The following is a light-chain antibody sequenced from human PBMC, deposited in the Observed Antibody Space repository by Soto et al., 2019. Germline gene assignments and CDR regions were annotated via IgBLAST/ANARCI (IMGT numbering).Light chain of an antibody. J-gene: IGLJ3*02. CDR3: QSHDSSLGDWV. CDR2: SNN. Sequence: QSALTQPPSVSGAPGQRVTISCTGSTSNIGARYDVHWYQQLPGTAPKLLIYSNNYRPSGVPDRFSGSKSGTSASLVITGLQAEDEADYYCQSHDSSLGDWVFGGGTKLTVL. V-gene: IGLV1-40*01. CDR1: TSNIGARYD.